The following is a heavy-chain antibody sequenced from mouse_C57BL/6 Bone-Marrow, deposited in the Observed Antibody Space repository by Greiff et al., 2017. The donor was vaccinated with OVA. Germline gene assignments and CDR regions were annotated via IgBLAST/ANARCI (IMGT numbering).Heavy chain of an antibody. Sequence: VQLQQSGTVLARPGASVKMSCKTSGYTFTSYWMHWVKQRPGQGLEWIGAIYPGNSDTSYNQKFKGKAKLTAVNTASTAYMELSSLTNEDSSVYYFSKIAPVVPYWGQGTLVTVSA. D-gene: IGHD1-1*01. J-gene: IGHJ3*01. CDR2: IYPGNSDT. V-gene: IGHV1-5*01. CDR1: GYTFTSYW. CDR3: SKIAPVVPY.